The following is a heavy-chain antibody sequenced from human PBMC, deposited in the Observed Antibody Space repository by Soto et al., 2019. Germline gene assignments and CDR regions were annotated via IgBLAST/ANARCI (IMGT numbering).Heavy chain of an antibody. CDR3: ARDREGLAYCGGDCYFFGY. CDR1: GYTFTSYG. Sequence: QVQLVQSGAEVKKPGASVKVSCKASGYTFTSYGISWVRQAPGQGLEWMGWISAYNGNTNYAQKLQGRVTMTTDTXXSXAXTELRSRRADDTAVYYCARDREGLAYCGGDCYFFGYWGQGTLVTVSS. D-gene: IGHD2-21*02. J-gene: IGHJ4*02. V-gene: IGHV1-18*01. CDR2: ISAYNGNT.